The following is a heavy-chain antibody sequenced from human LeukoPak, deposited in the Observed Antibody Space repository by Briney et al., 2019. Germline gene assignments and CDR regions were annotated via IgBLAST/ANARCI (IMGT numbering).Heavy chain of an antibody. CDR1: GYPFIGNY. D-gene: IGHD3-22*01. J-gene: IGHJ4*02. V-gene: IGHV1-2*02. Sequence: ASVKVSCKASGYPFIGNYIHWVRQAPGQGLEWMGWINPNSGGTQYSQKFQGRVTLTRDTSITTGHMESSGLTSDDTAVYYCASLSYYDLSGYFYWGQGTLVTVSS. CDR2: INPNSGGT. CDR3: ASLSYYDLSGYFY.